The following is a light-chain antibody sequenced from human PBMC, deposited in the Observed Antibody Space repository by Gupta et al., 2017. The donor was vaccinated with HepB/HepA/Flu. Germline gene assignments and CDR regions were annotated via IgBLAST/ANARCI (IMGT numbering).Light chain of an antibody. J-gene: IGKJ2*04. V-gene: IGKV4-1*01. CDR2: WAS. CDR3: QQYYSTPRS. Sequence: DIVMTQSPDYLAVSLGERATINCKSSQSVLYSSNNKNYLAWYQQKPGQPPKVLIYWASTRESGVPDRFSGGGSGTDFTLTISSLQAEDVAVYYCQQYYSTPRSFGQGTKLEIK. CDR1: QSVLYSSNNKNY.